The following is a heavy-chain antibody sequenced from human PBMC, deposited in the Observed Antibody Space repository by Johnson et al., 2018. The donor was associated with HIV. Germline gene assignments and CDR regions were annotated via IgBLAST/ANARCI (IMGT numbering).Heavy chain of an antibody. V-gene: IGHV3-30-3*01. Sequence: QVQLVESGGGVVQPGRSLRLSCAASGFTFSSYAMHWVRQAPGKGLEWMAVISFDGSNKYYADSVKGRFTISRDNSKNTMYLQMNSLRAEDTAVYYCAKDIGDGYNRWGGLDIWGQGTMVTVSS. CDR1: GFTFSSYA. J-gene: IGHJ3*02. CDR3: AKDIGDGYNRWGGLDI. D-gene: IGHD5-24*01. CDR2: ISFDGSNK.